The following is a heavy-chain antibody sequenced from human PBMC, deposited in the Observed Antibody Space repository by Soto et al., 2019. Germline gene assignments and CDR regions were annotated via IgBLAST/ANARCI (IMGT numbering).Heavy chain of an antibody. V-gene: IGHV1-3*01. J-gene: IGHJ4*02. CDR3: AKGSRMWTPDY. Sequence: ASVKVSCKASGYTFTDYAIHWVRQAPGQRLEWMGWIAPGNGNTKYSQNFQGRVTITRDTSATTAYMELSSLRSEDTAVYYCAKGSRMWTPDYWGQGTLVTVSS. CDR1: GYTFTDYA. D-gene: IGHD2-21*01. CDR2: IAPGNGNT.